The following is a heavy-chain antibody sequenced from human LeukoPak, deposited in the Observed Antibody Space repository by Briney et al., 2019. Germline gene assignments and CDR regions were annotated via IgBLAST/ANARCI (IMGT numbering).Heavy chain of an antibody. CDR2: IYYSGYNTGT. V-gene: IGHV4-59*08. D-gene: IGHD6-13*01. Sequence: SETLSLTCTVSGASISIQYCSCVRQTPGKGLECIGYIYYSGYNTGTNYNPSLKSRVTMSLDTSKNQFSLKLTSVTAADTAVYYCARQNPAAEGQGLDTWGQGALVTVSS. J-gene: IGHJ5*02. CDR1: GASISIQY. CDR3: ARQNPAAEGQGLDT.